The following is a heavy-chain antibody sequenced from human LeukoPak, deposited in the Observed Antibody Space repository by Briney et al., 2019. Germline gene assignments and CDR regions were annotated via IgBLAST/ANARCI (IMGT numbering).Heavy chain of an antibody. J-gene: IGHJ4*02. D-gene: IGHD6-6*01. V-gene: IGHV3-21*01. Sequence: NWVRQAPGKGLEWVSSISSSSSYIYYADSVKGRFTISRDNAKNSLYLQMNSLRAEDTAVYYCASQLDFTSFDYWGQGTLVTVSS. CDR3: ASQLDFTSFDY. CDR2: ISSSSSYI.